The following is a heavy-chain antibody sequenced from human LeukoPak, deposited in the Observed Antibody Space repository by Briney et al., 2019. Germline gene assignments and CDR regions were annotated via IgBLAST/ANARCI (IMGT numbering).Heavy chain of an antibody. V-gene: IGHV3-48*02. J-gene: IGHJ3*02. Sequence: GGSLRLSCAASGFTFSSYSMNWVRQAPGKGLEWVSYISGSSNTIYHADSAKGRFTISRDNAKNSLYLQMNNLRDEDTAVYYCALNSSSYRGDAFDIWGQGTMVTVSS. CDR2: ISGSSNTI. CDR1: GFTFSSYS. D-gene: IGHD6-13*01. CDR3: ALNSSSYRGDAFDI.